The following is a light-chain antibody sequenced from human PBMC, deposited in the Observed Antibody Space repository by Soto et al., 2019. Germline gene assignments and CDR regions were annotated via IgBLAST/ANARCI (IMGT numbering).Light chain of an antibody. CDR1: QGISSW. J-gene: IGKJ3*01. CDR2: AAS. CDR3: QKYSSVPV. V-gene: IGKV1-27*01. Sequence: DIQMTQSPSSVSASVGDRVTITCRASQGISSWLAWYQQKPGKAPKLLIYAASTLQSGVPSRFSGSGSGTDFTLTINSLQPEDVATYSCQKYSSVPVFGPGTKVEIK.